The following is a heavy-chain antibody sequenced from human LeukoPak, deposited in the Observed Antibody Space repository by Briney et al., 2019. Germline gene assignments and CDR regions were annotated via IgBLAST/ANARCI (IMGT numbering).Heavy chain of an antibody. CDR2: IYSGGST. CDR1: GFIVSSNY. Sequence: GGSLRLSCAASGFIVSSNYVSWVRQAPGKGLEWVSVIYSGGSTYYADSVRGRLTISRDNSKSTLYLQMNSLRAEDTAVYYCARDSHSGSYYRLDYWGQGTLVTVSP. J-gene: IGHJ4*02. V-gene: IGHV3-53*01. D-gene: IGHD1-26*01. CDR3: ARDSHSGSYYRLDY.